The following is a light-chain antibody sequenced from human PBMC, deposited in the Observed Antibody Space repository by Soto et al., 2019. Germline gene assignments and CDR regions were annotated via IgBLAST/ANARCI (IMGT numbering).Light chain of an antibody. V-gene: IGLV2-8*01. CDR3: KSYSGSNTYV. Sequence: QSVLTQPPSASGSRGQSVTISCTGTKSDIGVYDFVSWYQQHPGKAPRLIIYEVVHRPSGVPDRFSGSKSGNTASLTVSGLQAADEADYFCKSYSGSNTYVFGSGTKVTVL. CDR1: KSDIGVYDF. J-gene: IGLJ1*01. CDR2: EVV.